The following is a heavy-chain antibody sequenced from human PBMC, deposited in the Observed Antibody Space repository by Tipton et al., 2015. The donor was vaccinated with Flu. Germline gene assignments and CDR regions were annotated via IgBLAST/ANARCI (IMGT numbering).Heavy chain of an antibody. D-gene: IGHD4-23*01. CDR3: ARDSTDYGGNSAPGDY. CDR2: IRDDGSNK. CDR1: GFTFSSYA. Sequence: SLRLSCAASGFTFSSYAMHWVRQAPGKGLEWVTFIRDDGSNKYYADSVKGRFTISRDNSKNTLYLQMNSLRAEDTAVYYCARDSTDYGGNSAPGDYWGQGTLVTASS. V-gene: IGHV3-30*02. J-gene: IGHJ4*02.